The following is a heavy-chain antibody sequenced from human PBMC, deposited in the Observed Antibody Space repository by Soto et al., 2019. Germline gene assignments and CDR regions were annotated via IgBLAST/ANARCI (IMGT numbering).Heavy chain of an antibody. J-gene: IGHJ3*02. CDR3: ASWLEREHAYDI. D-gene: IGHD1-1*01. Sequence: GGSLRLSCAALGLTVRGKKYITWVRQAPGKGLEWVSALYDVDGTYYADSVKGRFTISRDNSNNIIYLQMNSLGPDDTAVYYCASWLEREHAYDIWGLGTMVTVSS. CDR1: GLTVRGKKY. CDR2: LYDVDGT. V-gene: IGHV3-53*01.